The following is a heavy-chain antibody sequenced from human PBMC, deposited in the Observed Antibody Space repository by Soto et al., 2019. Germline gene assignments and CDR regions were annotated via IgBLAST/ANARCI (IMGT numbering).Heavy chain of an antibody. V-gene: IGHV3-33*01. Sequence: GGSLRLSCAASGFTFSSYGMHWVRQAPGKGLEWVAVIWYDGSNKYYADSVKGRFTISRDNSKNTLYLQMNSLRAEDTAVYYCASIYGSSGWYRGVDYYYYGMDVWGQGTTVTVSS. CDR3: ASIYGSSGWYRGVDYYYYGMDV. J-gene: IGHJ6*02. CDR2: IWYDGSNK. CDR1: GFTFSSYG. D-gene: IGHD6-19*01.